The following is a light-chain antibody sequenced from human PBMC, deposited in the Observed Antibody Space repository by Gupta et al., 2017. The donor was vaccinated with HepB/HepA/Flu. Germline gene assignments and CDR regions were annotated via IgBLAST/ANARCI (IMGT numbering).Light chain of an antibody. J-gene: IGKJ1*01. V-gene: IGKV3-15*01. CDR3: HQNKKCPPWT. Sequence: VVLTQSPASLSVSPGERATLSCRASQSVGRNLGWYQQKPAQAPRLLIFDTSTSDRCVSDRFGGGGGGKEFPITINSRQEEDFADYYYHQNKKCPPWTFGQGTKVEVK. CDR1: QSVGRN. CDR2: DTS.